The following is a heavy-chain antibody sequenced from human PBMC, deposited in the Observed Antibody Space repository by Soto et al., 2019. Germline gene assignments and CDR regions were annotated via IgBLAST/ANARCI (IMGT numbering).Heavy chain of an antibody. CDR2: IWYDGTKK. J-gene: IGHJ5*02. CDR1: GFSLRTYG. Sequence: QVQLVESGGGVVQSGRSLTLSCAASGFSLRTYGMQWVRRAPGKGLEWVAFIWYDGTKKFYANSVKGRSTISKDNSNNILYLQMSGLRAEDTAVYYCARDAVTAVAASANWFDPWGQGTLVTVSS. V-gene: IGHV3-33*01. D-gene: IGHD6-19*01. CDR3: ARDAVTAVAASANWFDP.